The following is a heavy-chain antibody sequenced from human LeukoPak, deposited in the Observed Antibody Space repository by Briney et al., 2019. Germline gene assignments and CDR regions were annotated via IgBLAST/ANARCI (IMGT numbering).Heavy chain of an antibody. D-gene: IGHD2-21*01. V-gene: IGHV3-21*01. CDR3: AGRPAYSSETSTDV. CDR1: GFTFSSYS. CDR2: ISSNSSYI. J-gene: IGHJ6*04. Sequence: GGSLRLSCAASGFTFSSYSMNWVRQAPGKGLEWVSSISSNSSYIYYADSVKGRFTISRDNAKNSLYLQMSSLRAKDTAVYYCAGRPAYSSETSTDVWGKGTTVTVSS.